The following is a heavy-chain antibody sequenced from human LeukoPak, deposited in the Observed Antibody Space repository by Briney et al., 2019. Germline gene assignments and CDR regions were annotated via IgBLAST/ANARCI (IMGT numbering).Heavy chain of an antibody. CDR1: GGSISSYY. D-gene: IGHD3-22*01. CDR3: ASSGYYLAHFDY. J-gene: IGHJ4*02. Sequence: PSETLSLTCTVSGGSISSYYWSWIRQPPGKGLEWIGYTYYSGSTNYNPSLKSRVTISVDTSKNQFSLKLSSVTAADTAVYYCASSGYYLAHFDYWGQGTLVTVSS. CDR2: TYYSGST. V-gene: IGHV4-59*01.